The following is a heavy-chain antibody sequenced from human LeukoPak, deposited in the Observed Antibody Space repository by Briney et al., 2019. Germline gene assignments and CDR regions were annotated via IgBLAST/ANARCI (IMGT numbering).Heavy chain of an antibody. Sequence: SETLSLTCAVYGGSFSGYYWSWIRQPPGKGLEWIGEINHSGSTNYNPSLKSRVTISVDTSKNQFSLKLSSVTAADTAVYYCARVPYLPNIAARWGVYYYYYYMDVWGKGTTVTASS. V-gene: IGHV4-34*01. CDR2: INHSGST. J-gene: IGHJ6*03. CDR3: ARVPYLPNIAARWGVYYYYYYMDV. D-gene: IGHD6-6*01. CDR1: GGSFSGYY.